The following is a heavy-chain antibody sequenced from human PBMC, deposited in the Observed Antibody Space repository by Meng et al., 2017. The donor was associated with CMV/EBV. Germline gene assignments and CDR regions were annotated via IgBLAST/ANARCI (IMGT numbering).Heavy chain of an antibody. CDR2: IYYNGST. CDR1: GGSVYNGGYY. J-gene: IGHJ4*02. Sequence: SETLSLTCTVSGGSVYNGGYYWNWIRQPPGKGLEWIGYIYYNGSTNYNPSLKSRVTISVDTSKNQFSLKLSSVTAADTAVYYCARDNRIAVADIFDYWGQGTLVTVSS. D-gene: IGHD6-19*01. V-gene: IGHV4-61*08. CDR3: ARDNRIAVADIFDY.